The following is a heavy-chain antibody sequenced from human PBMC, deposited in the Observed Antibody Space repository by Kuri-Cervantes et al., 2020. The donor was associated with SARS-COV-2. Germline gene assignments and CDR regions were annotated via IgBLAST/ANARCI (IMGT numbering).Heavy chain of an antibody. CDR1: GFTFSSYW. V-gene: IGHV3-7*01. J-gene: IGHJ4*02. CDR2: IKQNGSEK. Sequence: GGSLRLSCAASGFTFSSYWMSWVRQAPGKGLEWVANIKQNGSEKYYVDSVKGRFTISRDNSKNTLYLQMNSLRAEDTAVYYCARDQTAVVGGFDYWGQGTLVTVSS. CDR3: ARDQTAVVGGFDY. D-gene: IGHD6-19*01.